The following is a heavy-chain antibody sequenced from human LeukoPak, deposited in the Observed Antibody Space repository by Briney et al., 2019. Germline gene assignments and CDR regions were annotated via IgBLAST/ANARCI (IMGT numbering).Heavy chain of an antibody. CDR3: ARDAKAVTTDYYYYMDV. Sequence: GGSLRLSCAASGFTVSSNYMSWVRQAPGKGLEWVSVIYSGGSTYYADSVKGRFTISGDNSKNTLYLQMNSLRAEDTAVYYCARDAKAVTTDYYYYMDVWGKGTTVTVSS. CDR1: GFTVSSNY. V-gene: IGHV3-66*02. CDR2: IYSGGST. J-gene: IGHJ6*03. D-gene: IGHD4-11*01.